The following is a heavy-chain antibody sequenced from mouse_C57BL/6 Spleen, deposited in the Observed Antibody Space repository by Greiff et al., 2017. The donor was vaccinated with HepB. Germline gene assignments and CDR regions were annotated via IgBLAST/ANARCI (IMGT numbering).Heavy chain of an antibody. CDR1: GYTFTSYW. Sequence: QVHVKQPGTELVKPGASVKLSCKASGYTFTSYWMHWVKQRPGQGLEWIGNINPSNGGTNYNEKFKSKATLTVDKSSSTAYMQLSSLTSEDSAVYYCARSYVGSMFLMDYWGQGTSVTVSS. CDR2: INPSNGGT. CDR3: ARSYVGSMFLMDY. V-gene: IGHV1-53*01. J-gene: IGHJ4*01. D-gene: IGHD2-10*02.